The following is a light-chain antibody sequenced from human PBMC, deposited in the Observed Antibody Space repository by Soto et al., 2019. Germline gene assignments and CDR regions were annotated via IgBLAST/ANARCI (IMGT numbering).Light chain of an antibody. CDR2: KAS. Sequence: DIQMTQSPSTLSASVGDRVTITCRASQSISYWLAWYQQKPGKAPNLLIYKASSLESGVPSRFSASGSGTEFTLTISSLQPDDFATYYRQQYNNYWTFGQGTKVEIK. CDR3: QQYNNYWT. J-gene: IGKJ1*01. CDR1: QSISYW. V-gene: IGKV1-5*03.